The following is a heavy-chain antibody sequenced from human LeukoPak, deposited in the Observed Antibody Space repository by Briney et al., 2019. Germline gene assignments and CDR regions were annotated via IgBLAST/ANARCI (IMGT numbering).Heavy chain of an antibody. V-gene: IGHV1-46*01. CDR2: INPSGGST. Sequence: GASVKVSCKASGYTFTSYYMHWVRQAPGQGLEWMGIINPSGGSTSYAQKFQGRVTMTRDTSTSTVYMELSSLRSEDTAVYYCAATMPGQLWLDYWGQGTLVTVSS. J-gene: IGHJ4*02. CDR1: GYTFTSYY. D-gene: IGHD5-18*01. CDR3: AATMPGQLWLDY.